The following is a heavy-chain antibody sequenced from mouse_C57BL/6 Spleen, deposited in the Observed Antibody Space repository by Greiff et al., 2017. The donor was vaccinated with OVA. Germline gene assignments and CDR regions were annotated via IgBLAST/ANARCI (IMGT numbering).Heavy chain of an antibody. V-gene: IGHV1-55*01. CDR3: ARGLYPYYAMDY. CDR2: IYPGSGST. D-gene: IGHD6-1*01. J-gene: IGHJ4*01. Sequence: QVHVKQSGAELVKPGASVKMSCKASGYTFTSYWITWVKQRPGQGLEWIGDIYPGSGSTNYNEKFKSKATLTVDTSSSTAYMQLSSLTSEDSAVYYCARGLYPYYAMDYWGQGTSVTVSS. CDR1: GYTFTSYW.